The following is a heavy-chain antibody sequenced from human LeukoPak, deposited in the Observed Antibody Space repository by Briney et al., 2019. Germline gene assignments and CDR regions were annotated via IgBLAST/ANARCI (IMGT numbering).Heavy chain of an antibody. CDR2: IYSGGDT. V-gene: IGHV3-53*01. CDR3: ASRGYGRLRSFDY. CDR1: GFTVSSNY. D-gene: IGHD5-12*01. J-gene: IGHJ4*02. Sequence: GGSLRLSCAASGFTVSSNYMSWVRQAPGKGLEWVSVIYSGGDTYYVDSVKGRFTISRDNSKNTLYLQMNRLRAEDTAVYYCASRGYGRLRSFDYWGQGTLVTVSS.